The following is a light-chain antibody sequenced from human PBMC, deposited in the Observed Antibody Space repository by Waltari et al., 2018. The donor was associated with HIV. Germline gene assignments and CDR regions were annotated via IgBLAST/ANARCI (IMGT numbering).Light chain of an antibody. CDR1: SNAVGGYNY. V-gene: IGLV2-14*03. J-gene: IGLJ3*02. CDR3: ESYTSTSVWV. CDR2: DVS. Sequence: QSALTQPASVSGSPGQSITIPCTGSSNAVGGYNYVSWYQQHPGKAPRPMIYDVSTRPSGVSDRFSGSKSGDTASLTISGLQPEDEADYYCESYTSTSVWVFGGGTRLTVL.